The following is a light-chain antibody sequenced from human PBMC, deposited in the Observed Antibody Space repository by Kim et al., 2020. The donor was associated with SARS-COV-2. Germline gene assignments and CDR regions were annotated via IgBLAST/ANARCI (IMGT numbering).Light chain of an antibody. CDR3: QQYGSSLYT. V-gene: IGKV3-20*01. J-gene: IGKJ2*01. Sequence: LSPGERATRSCRASQSVSSSYVAWYQQKHGQAPRLLIYGASSRATGIPDRFSGSGSGTDFTLTISRLEPEDFAVYYCQQYGSSLYTFGQGTKLEI. CDR2: GAS. CDR1: QSVSSSY.